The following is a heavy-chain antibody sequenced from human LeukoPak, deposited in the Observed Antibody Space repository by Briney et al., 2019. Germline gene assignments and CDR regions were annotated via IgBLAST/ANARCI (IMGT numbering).Heavy chain of an antibody. CDR3: AKGGTSGGSCYFDY. CDR1: GXTFSNYA. CDR2: LSDSGRTT. J-gene: IGHJ4*02. V-gene: IGHV3-23*01. Sequence: GGSLRLSCAASGXTFSNYAMTWVRQAPGKGLEWVSGLSDSGRTTYYTGSVKGRFTISRDNSKNTLYLQMNSLRAEDTAIYYCAKGGTSGGSCYFDYWGQGTLVSVSS. D-gene: IGHD2-15*01.